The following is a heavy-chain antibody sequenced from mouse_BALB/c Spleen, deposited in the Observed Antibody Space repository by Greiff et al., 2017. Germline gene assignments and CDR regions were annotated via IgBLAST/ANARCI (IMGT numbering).Heavy chain of an antibody. D-gene: IGHD2-1*01. CDR2: ISNLAYSI. V-gene: IGHV5-15*02. CDR3: ARERGNYPYYFDY. J-gene: IGHJ2*01. CDR1: GFTFSDYG. Sequence: EVQLQESGGGLVQPGGSLKLSCAASGFTFSDYGMAWVRQAPGKGPEWVAFISNLAYSIYYADTVTGRFTISRENAKNTLYLEMSSLRSEDTAMYYCARERGNYPYYFDYWGQGTTLTVSS.